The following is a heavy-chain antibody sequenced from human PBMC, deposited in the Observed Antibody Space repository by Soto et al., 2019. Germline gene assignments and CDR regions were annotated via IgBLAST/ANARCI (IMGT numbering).Heavy chain of an antibody. CDR3: ARSLQDYYGSGSSTTNWFDP. D-gene: IGHD3-10*01. J-gene: IGHJ5*02. Sequence: SETLSLTCTVSGGSISSSSYYWGWIRQPPGKGLEWIGSIYYSGSTYYNPSLKSRVTISVDTSKNQFSLKLSSVTAADTAVYYSARSLQDYYGSGSSTTNWFDPWGQGTLVTVSS. V-gene: IGHV4-39*01. CDR2: IYYSGST. CDR1: GGSISSSSYY.